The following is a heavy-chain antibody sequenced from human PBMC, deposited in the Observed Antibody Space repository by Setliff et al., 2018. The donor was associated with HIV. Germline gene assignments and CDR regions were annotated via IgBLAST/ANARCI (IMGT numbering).Heavy chain of an antibody. J-gene: IGHJ6*02. Sequence: GGSLRLSCATSGFTFDSYSIIWVRQAPGKGLEWVSYISGLGGGTIYYADSVRGRVTISRDDAEKSVYLQMNSLRSEDTAVYYCARDDSNYRQHVMDVWGQGTTVTVSS. D-gene: IGHD4-4*01. CDR1: GFTFDSYS. V-gene: IGHV3-48*01. CDR2: ISGLGGGTI. CDR3: ARDDSNYRQHVMDV.